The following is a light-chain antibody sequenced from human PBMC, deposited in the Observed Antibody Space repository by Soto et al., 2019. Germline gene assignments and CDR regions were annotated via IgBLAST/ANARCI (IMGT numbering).Light chain of an antibody. V-gene: IGLV2-8*01. CDR3: SSYAGSSNV. J-gene: IGLJ1*01. CDR1: SSDVGGYNY. CDR2: EVN. Sequence: QSALTQPPSASGSPGQSVAISCTGTSSDVGGYNYVSWYQQHPGKAPKLMIYEVNKRPSGVPDRFSGSKSGNTASLTVSGLQAEDEADYYSSSYAGSSNVFGPGTKLTVL.